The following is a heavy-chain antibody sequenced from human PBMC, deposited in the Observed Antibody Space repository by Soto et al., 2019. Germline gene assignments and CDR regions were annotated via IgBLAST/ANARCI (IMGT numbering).Heavy chain of an antibody. CDR3: ASIRYGSGSYVFDS. V-gene: IGHV3-11*01. D-gene: IGHD3-10*01. Sequence: GGSLRLSCAASGFTFSDSYMSWIRQAPGKGLEWVSYIGSSVITIYYADSVKGRFTISRDNAKNSLYLHMNSLRAEGTAVYYCASIRYGSGSYVFDSWGQGTLVTVSS. CDR2: IGSSVITI. J-gene: IGHJ4*02. CDR1: GFTFSDSY.